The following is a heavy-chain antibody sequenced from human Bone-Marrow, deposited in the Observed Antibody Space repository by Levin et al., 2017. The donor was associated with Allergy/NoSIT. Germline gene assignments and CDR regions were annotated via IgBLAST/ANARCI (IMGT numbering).Heavy chain of an antibody. CDR1: GFTFSSYA. D-gene: IGHD3-3*01. V-gene: IGHV3-23*01. CDR2: ISGSGGST. J-gene: IGHJ4*02. CDR3: AKDITIFGVESEGY. Sequence: GESLKISCAASGFTFSSYAMSWVRQAPGKGLEWVSAISGSGGSTYYADSVKGRFTISRDNSKNTLYLQMNSLRAEDTAVYYCAKDITIFGVESEGYWGQGTLVTVSS.